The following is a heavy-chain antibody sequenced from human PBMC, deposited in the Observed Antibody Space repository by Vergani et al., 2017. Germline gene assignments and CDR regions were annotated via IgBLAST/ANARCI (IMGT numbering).Heavy chain of an antibody. J-gene: IGHJ4*02. CDR2: INPIDSKI. CDR1: ESSFISNE. D-gene: IGHD2-21*01. V-gene: IGHV5-51*01. Sequence: EVMLVQSGAEVKKPGESLKISCKYSESSFISNEIAWVRQMSGKGLQWMGNINPIDSKIAYSPSFQGQAIMSLDKSITTVYLQWRSLKASDTAIYYCTRHVPCGDGACLHFDHWGQGTQVTVSS. CDR3: TRHVPCGDGACLHFDH.